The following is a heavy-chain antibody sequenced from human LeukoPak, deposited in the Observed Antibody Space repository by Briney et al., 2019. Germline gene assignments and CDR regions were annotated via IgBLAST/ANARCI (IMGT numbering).Heavy chain of an antibody. J-gene: IGHJ6*02. CDR1: GYTFTSYY. CDR3: ARDPRNYENTYYYYGMDV. CDR2: INPSGGST. V-gene: IGHV1-46*01. Sequence: ASVKVSCKESGYTFTSYYMHWVRQAPGQGLEWMGIINPSGGSTSYAQKFQGRVTMTRDTSTSTVYMELSSLRSEDTAVYYCARDPRNYENTYYYYGMDVWGQGTTVTVSS. D-gene: IGHD1-7*01.